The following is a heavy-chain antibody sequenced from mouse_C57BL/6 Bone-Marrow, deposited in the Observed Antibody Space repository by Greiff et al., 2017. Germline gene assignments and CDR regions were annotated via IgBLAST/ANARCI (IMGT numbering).Heavy chain of an antibody. CDR3: VFYYDYPWFAY. D-gene: IGHD2-4*01. CDR2: IHPNSGST. Sequence: QVQLQQPGAELVKPGASVKLSCKASGYTFTSYWMHWVKQRPGQGLEWIGMIHPNSGSTNYNEKFKSKATLTVDKSSSTAYMLLSSLTSEDSAVYYCVFYYDYPWFAYWGQGTLVTVSA. J-gene: IGHJ3*01. V-gene: IGHV1-64*01. CDR1: GYTFTSYW.